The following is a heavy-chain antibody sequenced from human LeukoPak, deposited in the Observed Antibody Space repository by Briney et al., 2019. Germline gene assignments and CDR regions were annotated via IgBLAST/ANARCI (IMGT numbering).Heavy chain of an antibody. Sequence: SSETLSLTCTVSGGSISSYYWSWIRQPPGKGLEWIGYIYYSGITNYSPSLKSRVTISIDTPKSQFSLRLSSVTAADTAVYYCASTPWGRFDSWGQGILVTVSS. CDR1: GGSISSYY. CDR3: ASTPWGRFDS. CDR2: IYYSGIT. D-gene: IGHD7-27*01. J-gene: IGHJ5*01. V-gene: IGHV4-59*01.